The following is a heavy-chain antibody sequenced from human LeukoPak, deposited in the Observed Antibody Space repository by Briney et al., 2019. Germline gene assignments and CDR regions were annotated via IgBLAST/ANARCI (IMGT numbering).Heavy chain of an antibody. Sequence: QTGGSLRLPCAASGFTFSSYGMHWVRQAPGKGLEWVTVISYDGSNKYYAGSVKGRFTISRDNSKNTLYLQMNSLRAEDTAVYYCAKMSGYDCLGYWGQGTLVTVSS. CDR3: AKMSGYDCLGY. J-gene: IGHJ4*02. V-gene: IGHV3-30*18. D-gene: IGHD5-12*01. CDR1: GFTFSSYG. CDR2: ISYDGSNK.